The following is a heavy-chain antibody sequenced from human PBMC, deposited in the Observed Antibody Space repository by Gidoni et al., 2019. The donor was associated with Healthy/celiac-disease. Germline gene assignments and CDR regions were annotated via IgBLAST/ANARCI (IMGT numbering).Heavy chain of an antibody. CDR2: ISYDGSNK. CDR3: ARAYYDFWSGYLYDAFDI. J-gene: IGHJ3*02. D-gene: IGHD3-3*01. CDR1: GFTVSSYG. V-gene: IGHV3-30*03. Sequence: QGQLVESGGGVVQPGRSLRLAGAASGFTVSSYGMHWVRQAPGKGLEGVSVISYDGSNKYHADSVKGRFTISRDNSKNTLYLQMNSLRAEDTAVYYCARAYYDFWSGYLYDAFDIWGQGTMVTVSS.